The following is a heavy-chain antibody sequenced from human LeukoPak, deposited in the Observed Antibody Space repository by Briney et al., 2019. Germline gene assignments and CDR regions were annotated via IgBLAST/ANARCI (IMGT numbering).Heavy chain of an antibody. Sequence: GASVKVSCKASGGTFSSYAISWVRQAPGQGLEWMGRIIPILGIANYAQKFQGRVTITADKSTSTAYMELGSLRSEDTAVYYCARGAVAGLSYYFDYWGQGTLVTVSS. CDR2: IIPILGIA. D-gene: IGHD6-19*01. J-gene: IGHJ4*02. CDR3: ARGAVAGLSYYFDY. CDR1: GGTFSSYA. V-gene: IGHV1-69*04.